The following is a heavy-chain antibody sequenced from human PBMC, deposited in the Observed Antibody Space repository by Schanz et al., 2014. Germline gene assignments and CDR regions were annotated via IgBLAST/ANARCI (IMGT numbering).Heavy chain of an antibody. D-gene: IGHD4-17*01. CDR2: ISSGSSYA. CDR3: ARPRFDYGEVDY. Sequence: VQLVESGGGLVKPGGSLRLSCAASGFTFRDYYMSWIRQAPGKGLEWVSDISSGSSYANYADSVKGRFTISRDRFQNTLYLRMSSLRAEDTAVYYCARPRFDYGEVDYWGQGTLVTVSS. CDR1: GFTFRDYY. J-gene: IGHJ4*02. V-gene: IGHV3-11*06.